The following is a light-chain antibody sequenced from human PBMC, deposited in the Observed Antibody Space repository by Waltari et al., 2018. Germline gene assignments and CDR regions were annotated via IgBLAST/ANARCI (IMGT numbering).Light chain of an antibody. CDR1: SSDVGGYNF. CDR2: NVN. Sequence: QSALSQPASVSGSPGQSITISCTGTSSDVGGYNFVSWYQHHPGKAPKFMIYNVNNRPSGVSDRFAGSKSGNTASLTISGLQAEDEADYYCSSYATGSNSVFGSGTKVTVL. V-gene: IGLV2-14*03. CDR3: SSYATGSNSV. J-gene: IGLJ1*01.